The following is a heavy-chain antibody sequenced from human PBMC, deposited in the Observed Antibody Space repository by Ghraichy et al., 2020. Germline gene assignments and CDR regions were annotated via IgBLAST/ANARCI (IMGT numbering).Heavy chain of an antibody. Sequence: GGSLRLSCAASGFTFDDYAMHWVRQAPGKGLEWVSGISWNSGSIGYADSVKGRFTISRDNAKNSLYLQMNSLRAEDTALYYCAKDKGGYFQHWGQGTLVTVSS. CDR3: AKDKGGYFQH. CDR2: ISWNSGSI. V-gene: IGHV3-9*01. J-gene: IGHJ1*01. CDR1: GFTFDDYA.